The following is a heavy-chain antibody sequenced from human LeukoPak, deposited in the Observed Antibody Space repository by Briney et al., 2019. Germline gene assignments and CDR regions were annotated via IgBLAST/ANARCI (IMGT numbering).Heavy chain of an antibody. CDR3: ARDYAGSPDY. V-gene: IGHV3-74*03. J-gene: IGHJ4*02. CDR1: GFTFSTYS. Sequence: PGGSLRLSCTASGFTFSTYSINWVRQSPGKGLVWVALINGDGSTTTHADSVKGRFTISRDNAKNTAYLQMNSLRDEDTAVYFCARDYAGSPDYWGQGTLVTVSA. D-gene: IGHD3-10*01. CDR2: INGDGSTT.